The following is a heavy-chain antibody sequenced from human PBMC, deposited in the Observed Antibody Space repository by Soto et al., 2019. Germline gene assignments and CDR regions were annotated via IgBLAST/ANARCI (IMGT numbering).Heavy chain of an antibody. J-gene: IGHJ6*03. D-gene: IGHD2-15*01. CDR3: ARGGEAYCSGGSCYLGWSDYSYYYMDV. V-gene: IGHV1-69*02. CDR2: IIPILGIA. Sequence: VKVSCKASGGTFGSYTISWVRQAPGQGLEWMGRIIPILGIANYAQKFQGRVTITADKSTSTAYMELSSLRSEDTAVYYCARGGEAYCSGGSCYLGWSDYSYYYMDVCCKGTTLTVSS. CDR1: GGTFGSYT.